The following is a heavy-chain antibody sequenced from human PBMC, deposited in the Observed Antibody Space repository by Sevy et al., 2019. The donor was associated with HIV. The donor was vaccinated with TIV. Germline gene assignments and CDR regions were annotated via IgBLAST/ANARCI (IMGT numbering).Heavy chain of an antibody. CDR2: ISYDGSNK. Sequence: GGSLRLSCAASGITFSSHAMHWVRQAPGKGLEWVTIISYDGSNKYYADSVKGRFTTSRDNSKNTLYLQMNSLRAEDTAVYYCARADYGDYSGEFDYWGQGTLVTVSS. J-gene: IGHJ4*02. CDR3: ARADYGDYSGEFDY. D-gene: IGHD4-17*01. CDR1: GITFSSHA. V-gene: IGHV3-30-3*01.